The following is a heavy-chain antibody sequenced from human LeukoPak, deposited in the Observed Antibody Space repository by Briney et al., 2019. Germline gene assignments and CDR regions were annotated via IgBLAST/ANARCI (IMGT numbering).Heavy chain of an antibody. CDR1: GGSITNYY. CDR2: IYNSGST. Sequence: SETLSLTCTVSGGSITNYYCNWIRQPPGKGLEWIGHIYNSGSTKYNPSLTSRGTISVETYKKQISLKLSSVTAAYTAVYYCARSLYYGSGSYYRNWYFDLWGRGTLVTVSS. CDR3: ARSLYYGSGSYYRNWYFDL. J-gene: IGHJ2*01. V-gene: IGHV4-59*01. D-gene: IGHD3-10*01.